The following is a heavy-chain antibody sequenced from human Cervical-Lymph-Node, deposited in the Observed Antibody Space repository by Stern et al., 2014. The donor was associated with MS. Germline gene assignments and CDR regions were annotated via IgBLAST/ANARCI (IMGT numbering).Heavy chain of an antibody. Sequence: QVQLQESGPELEKPSETLSLTCTASGGTFSSGGLHWVCNPQSPGRGLEWLGYSYYSGNNNYNPSLKSRLTISVDTSKNQFSLNLSYVTAADTAVYYCARVLWARPHRFDYWGQGTLVTVSS. V-gene: IGHV4-61*08. CDR2: SYYSGNN. J-gene: IGHJ4*02. D-gene: IGHD6-6*01. CDR3: ARVLWARPHRFDY. CDR1: GGTFSSGGLH.